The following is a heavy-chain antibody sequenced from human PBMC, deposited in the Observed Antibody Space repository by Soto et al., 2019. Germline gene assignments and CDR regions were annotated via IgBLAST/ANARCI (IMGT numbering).Heavy chain of an antibody. CDR2: ISSGSTNI. CDR1: GFTFSDFY. D-gene: IGHD1-1*01. J-gene: IGHJ4*02. V-gene: IGHV3-11*01. CDR3: AGDRNAAGSDY. Sequence: QVQLVESGGGLVKPGGSLRLSCAASGFTFSDFYMSWIRQAPGKGLEWISYISSGSTNIFYADSVKGRFTVSRDNAKSPVYLQMDSLIAEDTAVYYCAGDRNAAGSDYWGQGTLVTVSS.